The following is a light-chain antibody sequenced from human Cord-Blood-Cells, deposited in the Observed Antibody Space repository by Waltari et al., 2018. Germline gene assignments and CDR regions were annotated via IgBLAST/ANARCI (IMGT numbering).Light chain of an antibody. Sequence: QAVLTQPSSLSASPEASASLTCTLRSGINVGTYRIYWYQQNTGSPPPYLLRYKSDSDKQQGSGVPSRFSGSKDASANAGILLISGLQSEDEADYYCMIWHSSAWVFGGGTKLTVL. CDR1: SGINVGTYR. J-gene: IGLJ3*02. CDR2: YKSDSDK. V-gene: IGLV5-45*03. CDR3: MIWHSSAWV.